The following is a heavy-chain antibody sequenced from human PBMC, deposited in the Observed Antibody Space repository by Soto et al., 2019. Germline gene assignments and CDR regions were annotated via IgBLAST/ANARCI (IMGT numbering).Heavy chain of an antibody. D-gene: IGHD4-4*01. CDR3: AKDSGYSKVNWFDP. J-gene: IGHJ5*02. CDR2: ISGSGGST. Sequence: GGSLRLSCAASGFPFSSYAMSWVRQAPGKGLEWVSAISGSGGSTYYADSVKGRFTISRDNSKNTLYLQMNSLRAEDTAVYYCAKDSGYSKVNWFDPWGQGTLVTVSS. V-gene: IGHV3-23*01. CDR1: GFPFSSYA.